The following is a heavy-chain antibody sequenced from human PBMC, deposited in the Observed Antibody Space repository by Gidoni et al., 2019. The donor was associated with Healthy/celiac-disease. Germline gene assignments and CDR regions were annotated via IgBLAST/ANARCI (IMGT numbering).Heavy chain of an antibody. CDR3: ARDRRYCSGGSCYSRGWFDP. Sequence: QVQLVQSGAEVKKPGVSVKVSCKASVYTLPGYYLHWVQQAPGQELAWMGWINPNSGGTNYAQKFQGWVTMTRDTSISTTYMELSRLRSDDTAVYYCARDRRYCSGGSCYSRGWFDPWGQGTLVTVSS. V-gene: IGHV1-2*04. CDR2: INPNSGGT. J-gene: IGHJ5*02. D-gene: IGHD2-15*01. CDR1: VYTLPGYY.